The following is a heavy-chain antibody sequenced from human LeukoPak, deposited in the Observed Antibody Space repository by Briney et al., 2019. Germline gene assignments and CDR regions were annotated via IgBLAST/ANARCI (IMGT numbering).Heavy chain of an antibody. CDR3: ARASIGGQQGSFDY. CDR1: GYTFTGYY. V-gene: IGHV1-2*02. D-gene: IGHD3-16*01. CDR2: INPNSGGT. Sequence: ASVTVSCKASGYTFTGYYMHWVRQAPGQGLEWMGWINPNSGGTNYAQKFQGRVTMTRDTSISTAYMELSRLRSDDTAVYYCARASIGGQQGSFDYWGQGTLVTVSS. J-gene: IGHJ4*02.